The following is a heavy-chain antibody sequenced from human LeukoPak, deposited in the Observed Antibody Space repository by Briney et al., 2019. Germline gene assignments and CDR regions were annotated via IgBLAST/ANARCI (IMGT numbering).Heavy chain of an antibody. Sequence: SETLSLTCTVSGGSISSYYWSWIRQPPGKGLEWIGYIYYSGSTNYNPSLKSRVTISVDTSKNQSSLKLSSVTAADTAVYYCARLGVNYGGNDYWGQGTLVTVSS. CDR3: ARLGVNYGGNDY. V-gene: IGHV4-59*08. D-gene: IGHD4-23*01. CDR2: IYYSGST. CDR1: GGSISSYY. J-gene: IGHJ4*02.